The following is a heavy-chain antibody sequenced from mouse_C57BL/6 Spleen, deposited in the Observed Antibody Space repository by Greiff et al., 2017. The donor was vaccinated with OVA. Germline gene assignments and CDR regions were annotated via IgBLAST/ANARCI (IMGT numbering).Heavy chain of an antibody. CDR1: GYAFSSYW. J-gene: IGHJ2*01. V-gene: IGHV1-80*01. CDR3: ARTAQGRVYFDY. Sequence: QVQLKESGAELVKPGASVKISCKASGYAFSSYWMNWVKQRPGKGLEWIGQIYPGDGDTNYNGKFKGKATLTADKSSSTAYMQLSSLTSEDSAVYFCARTAQGRVYFDYWGQGTTRTVSS. CDR2: IYPGDGDT. D-gene: IGHD3-2*02.